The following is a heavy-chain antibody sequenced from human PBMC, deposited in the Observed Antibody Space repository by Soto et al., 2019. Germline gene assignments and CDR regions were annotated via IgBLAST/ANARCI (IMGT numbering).Heavy chain of an antibody. V-gene: IGHV3-23*01. J-gene: IGHJ3*02. CDR2: ISGSGGST. CDR1: GFTFSSYA. Sequence: GGSLRLSCAASGFTFSSYAMSWVRQAPGKGLEWVSAISGSGGSTYYADSVKGRFTISRDNSKNTLYLQMNSLRAEDTAVYYCAKDQDTDSGGYDTGNAFDIWGQGTMVTVSS. CDR3: AKDQDTDSGGYDTGNAFDI. D-gene: IGHD5-12*01.